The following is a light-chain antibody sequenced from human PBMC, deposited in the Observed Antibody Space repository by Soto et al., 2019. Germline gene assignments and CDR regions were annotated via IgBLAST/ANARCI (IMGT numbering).Light chain of an antibody. CDR2: GAS. Sequence: EIVLTQSPGTLSLSPGERATLSCRASQSVSGRFLTWYQQKGGQAPRLLIYGASTRATGIPDRFSGSGSGTDFTLPISRLEPEDFAVYYCQHHDSSPTWTFGQGTKVEIK. CDR1: QSVSGRF. J-gene: IGKJ1*01. V-gene: IGKV3-20*01. CDR3: QHHDSSPTWT.